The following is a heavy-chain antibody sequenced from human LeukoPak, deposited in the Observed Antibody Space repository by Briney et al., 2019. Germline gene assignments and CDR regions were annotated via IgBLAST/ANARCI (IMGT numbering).Heavy chain of an antibody. CDR1: GFTFSDYY. Sequence: GGSLRLSCAASGFTFSDYYISWIRRAPGKGLEWVSYISSSGSTIYYADSVKGRFTISRDNAKNSLYLQMNSLRAEDTAVYYCARDRRPLSSGWYYFDYWGQGTLVTVSS. V-gene: IGHV3-11*04. CDR3: ARDRRPLSSGWYYFDY. D-gene: IGHD6-19*01. J-gene: IGHJ4*02. CDR2: ISSSGSTI.